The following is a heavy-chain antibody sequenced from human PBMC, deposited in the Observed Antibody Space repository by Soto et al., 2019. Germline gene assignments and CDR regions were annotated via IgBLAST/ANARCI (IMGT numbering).Heavy chain of an antibody. CDR3: ARGGDSSGYYQTNWFDP. J-gene: IGHJ5*02. CDR1: GGSISSGDYY. D-gene: IGHD3-22*01. CDR2: IYYSGST. Sequence: QVQLQESGPGLVKPSQTLSLTCTVSGGSISSGDYYWSWIRQPPGKGLEWIGYIYYSGSTYYNPSLKSRVTLSVDTSKNQFSLKLSSVTAADTAVYYCARGGDSSGYYQTNWFDPWGQGTLVTVSS. V-gene: IGHV4-30-4*01.